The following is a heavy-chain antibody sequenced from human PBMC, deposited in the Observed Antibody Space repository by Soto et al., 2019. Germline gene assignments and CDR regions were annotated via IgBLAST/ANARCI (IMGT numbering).Heavy chain of an antibody. V-gene: IGHV2-5*02. Sequence: QLTLKESGPTLVKPPQTLTLTCTLSGFSLSTSGVGVGWIRQPPGKALDCLALIYWDVDKRYSSSLSSRLTITKDTPKNQVVLRMTNMDPVYTATYYCAHSSYYGSGSLDYWGQGTLVSVSS. D-gene: IGHD3-10*01. CDR2: IYWDVDK. CDR1: GFSLSTSGVG. CDR3: AHSSYYGSGSLDY. J-gene: IGHJ4*02.